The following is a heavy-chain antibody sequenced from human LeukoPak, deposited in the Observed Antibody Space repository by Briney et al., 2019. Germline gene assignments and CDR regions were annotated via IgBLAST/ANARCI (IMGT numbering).Heavy chain of an antibody. Sequence: ASVKVSCKVSGYTLTELSMHWVRQAPGKGLEWRGGFDPEDGETIYAQKFQGRVTMTEDTSTDTAYMELSSLRSEDTAVYYCTTAPGGYDSSGYLYWGQGTLVTVSS. J-gene: IGHJ4*02. CDR3: TTAPGGYDSSGYLY. CDR2: FDPEDGET. CDR1: GYTLTELS. D-gene: IGHD3-22*01. V-gene: IGHV1-24*01.